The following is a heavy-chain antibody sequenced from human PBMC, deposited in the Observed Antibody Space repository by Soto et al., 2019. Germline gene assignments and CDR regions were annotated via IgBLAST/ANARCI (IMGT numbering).Heavy chain of an antibody. J-gene: IGHJ5*02. CDR2: INPSGGST. D-gene: IGHD2-2*01. CDR1: GYTFTSYY. CDR3: ARDGVVVPAAILTLGFDP. V-gene: IGHV1-46*01. Sequence: QVQLVQSGAEVKKPGASVKVSCKASGYTFTSYYMHWVRQAPGQGLEWMGIINPSGGSTSYAQKLQGRVTMTRDTSKSTVYMELSSLRSEDTAVYYCARDGVVVPAAILTLGFDPWGQGTLVTVSS.